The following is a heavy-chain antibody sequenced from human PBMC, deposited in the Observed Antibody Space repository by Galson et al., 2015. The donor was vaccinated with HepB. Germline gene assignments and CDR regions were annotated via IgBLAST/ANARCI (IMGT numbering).Heavy chain of an antibody. CDR2: IWYDGSNK. CDR1: GFTFSSYG. Sequence: SLRLSCAASGFTFSSYGMHWVRQAPGKGLEWVAVIWYDGSNKYYADSVKGRFTISRDNSKNTLYLQMNSLRAEDTAVYYCVSAYNWNYVFDYWGQGTLVTVSS. D-gene: IGHD1-7*01. CDR3: VSAYNWNYVFDY. V-gene: IGHV3-33*01. J-gene: IGHJ4*02.